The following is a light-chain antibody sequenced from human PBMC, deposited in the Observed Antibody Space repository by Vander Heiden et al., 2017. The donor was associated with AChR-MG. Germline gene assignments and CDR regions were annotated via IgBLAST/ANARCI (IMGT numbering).Light chain of an antibody. CDR3: CSYAGSDTWV. CDR1: RRDVGNYNL. J-gene: IGLJ3*02. CDR2: EGS. V-gene: IGLV2-23*01. Sequence: QSALTQPASVSGSPGQSITISCTGTRRDVGNYNLVSWYQQHPGKAPKVMIYEGSKRPSGISNRFSGSKSSNTASLTISGLQTEDEADYYCCSYAGSDTWVFGGGTKLTVL.